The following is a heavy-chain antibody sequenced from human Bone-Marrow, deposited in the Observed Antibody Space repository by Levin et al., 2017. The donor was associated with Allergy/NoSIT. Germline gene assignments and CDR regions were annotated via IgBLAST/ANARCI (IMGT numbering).Heavy chain of an antibody. CDR2: VYYDGST. J-gene: IGHJ2*01. CDR3: ARPPNYGDYRNWYFDL. V-gene: IGHV4-59*08. Sequence: SETLSLTCSVSGDSMTTTYWSWIRQPPGKELEWIGYVYYDGSTKYNPSLKSRVTMSVDTSKKHFSLRLDSVTAADTAVYYCARPPNYGDYRNWYFDLWGRGTLVTVSS. CDR1: GDSMTTTY. D-gene: IGHD4-17*01.